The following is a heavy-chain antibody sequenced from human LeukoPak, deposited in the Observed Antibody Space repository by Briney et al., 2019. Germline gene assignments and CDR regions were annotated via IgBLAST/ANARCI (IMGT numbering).Heavy chain of an antibody. CDR1: GYTFTSYY. CDR3: ARESAVIAAAGIRLDAFDI. Sequence: GASVKVSCKASGYTFTSYYMHWVRQAPGQGLEWMGIIKPSGGSTSYAQKFQGRVTMTRDTSTSTVYMELSSLRSEDTAVYYCARESAVIAAAGIRLDAFDIWGQGTMVTVSS. J-gene: IGHJ3*02. V-gene: IGHV1-46*01. D-gene: IGHD6-13*01. CDR2: IKPSGGST.